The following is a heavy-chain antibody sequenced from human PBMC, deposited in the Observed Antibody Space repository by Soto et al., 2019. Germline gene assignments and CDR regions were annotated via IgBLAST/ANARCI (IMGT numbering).Heavy chain of an antibody. CDR2: ISGSGGST. J-gene: IGHJ4*02. V-gene: IGHV3-23*01. Sequence: HPGGSLRLSCAASGFTFSSYAMSWVRQAPGKGLEWVSAISGSGGSTYYADSVKGRFTISRDKAKNTLYLQMNSLRAEDTAVYYCAQGMDGSYRIDYWGQGTLVTVSS. CDR1: GFTFSSYA. CDR3: AQGMDGSYRIDY. D-gene: IGHD1-26*01.